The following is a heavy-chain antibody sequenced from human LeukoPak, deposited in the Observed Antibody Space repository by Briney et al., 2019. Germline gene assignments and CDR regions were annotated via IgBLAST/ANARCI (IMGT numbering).Heavy chain of an antibody. D-gene: IGHD3-10*01. Sequence: GASVKVSFKASGYTFTSYGISWVRQAPGQGLEGMGWISAYNGNTNYAQKLQGRVTMTTDTSTSTAYMELRSLRSDDTAVYYCARPLSWFGELLFGGGYYFDYWGQGTLVTVSS. V-gene: IGHV1-18*04. CDR1: GYTFTSYG. J-gene: IGHJ4*02. CDR2: ISAYNGNT. CDR3: ARPLSWFGELLFGGGYYFDY.